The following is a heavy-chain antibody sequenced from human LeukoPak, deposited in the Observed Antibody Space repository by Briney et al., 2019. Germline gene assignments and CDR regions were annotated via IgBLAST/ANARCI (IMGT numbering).Heavy chain of an antibody. J-gene: IGHJ3*02. CDR2: ISSSGSTI. V-gene: IGHV3-11*01. CDR3: AHGLERWLVVGFVS. Sequence: GGSLRLSCAAPGFTFSDYYMSWIRQAPGKGLEWVSYISSSGSTIYYAASVKCRLTIPRDNAKHSLSLQINALRAEDMTLYYMAHGLERWLVVGFVSCGGGTMVTVSS. D-gene: IGHD6-19*01. CDR1: GFTFSDYY.